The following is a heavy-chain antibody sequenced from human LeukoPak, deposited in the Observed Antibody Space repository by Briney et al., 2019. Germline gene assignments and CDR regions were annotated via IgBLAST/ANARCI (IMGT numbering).Heavy chain of an antibody. Sequence: GGSLRLSCAAAGFTVSSNYMSWVRQAPGKGLEWVSVIYSGGSTYYADSVKGRFTISRDNSKNTLYLQMNSLRAEDTAVYYCASDSSGQDAFDIWGQGTMVTVSS. J-gene: IGHJ3*02. V-gene: IGHV3-53*01. CDR3: ASDSSGQDAFDI. D-gene: IGHD3-22*01. CDR2: IYSGGST. CDR1: GFTVSSNY.